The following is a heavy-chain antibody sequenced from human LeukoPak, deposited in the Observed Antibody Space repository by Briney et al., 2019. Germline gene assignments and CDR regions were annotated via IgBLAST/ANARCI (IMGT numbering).Heavy chain of an antibody. Sequence: ASVKVSCKASGYTFTSYDINWVRQATGQGLEWMGWMNPNSGNTGYAQKFQGRVTITRHTSISTAYMELSSLRSEDTAVYYCARGPNRGARSDYYYYMDVWGKGTTVTVSS. V-gene: IGHV1-8*03. J-gene: IGHJ6*03. CDR2: MNPNSGNT. CDR3: ARGPNRGARSDYYYYMDV. CDR1: GYTFTSYD. D-gene: IGHD1-26*01.